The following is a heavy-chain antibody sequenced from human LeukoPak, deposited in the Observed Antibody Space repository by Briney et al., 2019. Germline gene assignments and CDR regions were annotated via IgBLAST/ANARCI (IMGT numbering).Heavy chain of an antibody. D-gene: IGHD5-18*01. CDR1: GGSISSYY. CDR3: ARGPGGYSYGYYFDY. V-gene: IGHV4-59*01. Sequence: PSETLSLTCAVSGGSISSYYWSWIRQPPAKGLEWIGCFYYSGSTNYNPSLKSRVTISVDTSKNHFSLKLSSVTAADTAVYYCARGPGGYSYGYYFDYWGQGTLVTVSS. J-gene: IGHJ4*02. CDR2: FYYSGST.